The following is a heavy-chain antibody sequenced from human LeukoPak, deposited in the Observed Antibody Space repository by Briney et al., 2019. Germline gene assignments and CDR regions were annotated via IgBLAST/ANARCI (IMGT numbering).Heavy chain of an antibody. CDR1: GYTFTSYG. Sequence: ASVKVSCKASGYTFTSYGISWVGQAPGQGLEWMGWISAYNGNTNYAQKLQGRVTMTTDTSTSTAYMELRSLRSDDTAVYYCARDRGVYSGSKFDYWGQGTLVTVSS. J-gene: IGHJ4*02. V-gene: IGHV1-18*01. CDR3: ARDRGVYSGSKFDY. D-gene: IGHD5-12*01. CDR2: ISAYNGNT.